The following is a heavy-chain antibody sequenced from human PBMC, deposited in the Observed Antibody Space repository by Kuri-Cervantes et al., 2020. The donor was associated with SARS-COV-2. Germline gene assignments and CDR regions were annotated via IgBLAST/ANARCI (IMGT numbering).Heavy chain of an antibody. CDR3: ANDYDSSGYYRSFDY. V-gene: IGHV4-61*02. Sequence: SCTVSGGSISSGSYYWSWIRQPAGKGLEWIGRIYTSGSTNYNPSLKSRVTISVDTSKNQFSLKLSSVTAADTAVYYCANDYDSSGYYRSFDYWGQGTLVTVSS. D-gene: IGHD3-22*01. CDR1: GGSISSGSYY. CDR2: IYTSGST. J-gene: IGHJ4*02.